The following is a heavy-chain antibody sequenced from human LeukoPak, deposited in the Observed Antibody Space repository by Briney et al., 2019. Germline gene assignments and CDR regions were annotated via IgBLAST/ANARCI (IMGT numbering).Heavy chain of an antibody. D-gene: IGHD3-22*01. CDR3: ARLDYYDSIGQFDY. CDR1: GYTFTGCY. V-gene: IGHV1-2*02. Sequence: ASVKVSCKATGYTFTGCYMHWVRQAPGQGLEWMGWINPNSGGTNYAQKFQGRVTMTRDTSISTAYMELSRLRSDDTAVYYCARLDYYDSIGQFDYCGQGTLVTVSS. CDR2: INPNSGGT. J-gene: IGHJ4*02.